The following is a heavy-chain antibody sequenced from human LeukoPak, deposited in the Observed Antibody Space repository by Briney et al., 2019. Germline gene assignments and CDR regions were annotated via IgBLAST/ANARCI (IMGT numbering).Heavy chain of an antibody. CDR3: AKDKGITVTRDYYGMDV. V-gene: IGHV3-43*02. D-gene: IGHD6-19*01. CDR2: ISGDGGTT. Sequence: GGSLRLSCAGSGFTFDDYAMHWVRQAPGKGLEWVSLISGDGGTTYYADSVKGRFTISRDNSKNSLYLQMNSLTTEDTAFYYCAKDKGITVTRDYYGMDVWGQGPTVTVSS. J-gene: IGHJ6*02. CDR1: GFTFDDYA.